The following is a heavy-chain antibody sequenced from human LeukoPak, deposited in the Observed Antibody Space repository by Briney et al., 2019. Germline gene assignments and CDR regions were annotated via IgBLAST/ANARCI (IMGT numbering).Heavy chain of an antibody. D-gene: IGHD1-1*01. Sequence: PGGSLRLSCAASGFTFKSHWMHWVRQSPGKGLVWVSRLSTDSTRENYADCVKGRFTVSRDNAKNTLYLQLNSLRVDDTAVYYCASGERRGPLDYWGQGTLVTVSS. CDR2: LSTDSTRE. CDR1: GFTFKSHW. J-gene: IGHJ4*02. CDR3: ASGERRGPLDY. V-gene: IGHV3-74*01.